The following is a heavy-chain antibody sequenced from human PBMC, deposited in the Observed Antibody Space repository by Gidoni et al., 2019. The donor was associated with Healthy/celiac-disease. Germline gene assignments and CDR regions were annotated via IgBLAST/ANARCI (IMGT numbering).Heavy chain of an antibody. V-gene: IGHV3-21*01. J-gene: IGHJ6*02. D-gene: IGHD2-15*01. Sequence: EVQLVESGGGLVKPGGSLRLSCAASGFTFSSYSMNWVRQAPGKGLEWVSSISSSSSYIYYADSVKGRFTISRDNAKNSLYLQMNSLRAEDTAVYYCARAHCSGGSCYPPYGMDVWGQGTTVTVSS. CDR3: ARAHCSGGSCYPPYGMDV. CDR1: GFTFSSYS. CDR2: ISSSSSYI.